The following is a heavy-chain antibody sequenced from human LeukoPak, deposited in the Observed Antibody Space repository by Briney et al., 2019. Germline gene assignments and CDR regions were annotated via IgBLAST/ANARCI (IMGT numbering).Heavy chain of an antibody. V-gene: IGHV3-30*01. D-gene: IGHD5-18*01. Sequence: GGSLRLSCAASGFTFSSYAMHWVRQAPGKGLEWVAVISYDGSNKYYADSVKGRFTISRDNSKNTLYLQMNSLRAEDTAVYYCARGRTGVTTEDYFDYWGQGTLVTVSS. CDR2: ISYDGSNK. CDR1: GFTFSSYA. CDR3: ARGRTGVTTEDYFDY. J-gene: IGHJ4*02.